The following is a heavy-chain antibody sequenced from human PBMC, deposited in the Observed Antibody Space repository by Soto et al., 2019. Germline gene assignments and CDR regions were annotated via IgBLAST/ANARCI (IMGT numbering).Heavy chain of an antibody. J-gene: IGHJ4*02. CDR3: ARVPTTTYNFDY. D-gene: IGHD4-4*01. CDR2: TRNKANSYTT. V-gene: IGHV3-72*01. Sequence: GGSLRLSCAASGFTLSDHYMDWVRQAPGKGLEWIGRTRNKANSYTTEYAASVKGRFTISRDDSTSSLYLQMNSLKTEDTAVYYCARVPTTTYNFDYWGQGTLVTVSS. CDR1: GFTLSDHY.